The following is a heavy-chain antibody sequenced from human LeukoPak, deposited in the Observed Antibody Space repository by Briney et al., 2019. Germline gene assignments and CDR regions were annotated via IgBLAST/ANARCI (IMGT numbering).Heavy chain of an antibody. CDR3: ARGDYYYDSSGYYAPAEYYFDY. D-gene: IGHD3-22*01. CDR2: ISSSSSYI. Sequence: PGGSLRLSCAASGFTFSSYSMNWVRQAPGKGLEWVSSISSSSSYIYYADSVKGRFTISRDNAKNSLYLQMNSQRAEDTAVYYCARGDYYYDSSGYYAPAEYYFDYWGQGTLVTVSS. V-gene: IGHV3-21*01. J-gene: IGHJ4*02. CDR1: GFTFSSYS.